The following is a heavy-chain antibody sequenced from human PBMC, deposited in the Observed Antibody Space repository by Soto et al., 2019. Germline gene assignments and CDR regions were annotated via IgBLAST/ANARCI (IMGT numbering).Heavy chain of an antibody. J-gene: IGHJ6*02. Sequence: QITLKESGPTLVKPTQTLTLTCTCSGFPVKTSGVGVGWIRQPPGKTLEWLALIYWNDFKRYTPSLDSRLTNTKDTYNNQVILTVTIGDPADPATSYCAHSRGYNGYEGPPLYEMDVWGQATTVTVSS. CDR2: IYWNDFK. D-gene: IGHD5-12*01. CDR3: AHSRGYNGYEGPPLYEMDV. V-gene: IGHV2-5*01. CDR1: GFPVKTSGVG.